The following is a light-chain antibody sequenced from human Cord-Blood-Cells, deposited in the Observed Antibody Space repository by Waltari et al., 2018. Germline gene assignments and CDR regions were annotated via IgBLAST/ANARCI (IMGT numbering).Light chain of an antibody. CDR3: QQYDNRPPLT. Sequence: DIQMTQSPSSLSASVGDRVTITCQASQDISNYLNWYQQKPGKAPKILIYDGSNLETGVPSRFSGSGSGTDFTFTIISLQPEDIATYYCQQYDNRPPLTFGGGTKVEIK. V-gene: IGKV1-33*01. J-gene: IGKJ4*01. CDR1: QDISNY. CDR2: DGS.